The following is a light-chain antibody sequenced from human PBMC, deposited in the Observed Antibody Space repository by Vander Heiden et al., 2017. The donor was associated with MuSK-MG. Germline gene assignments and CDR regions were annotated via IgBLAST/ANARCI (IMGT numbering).Light chain of an antibody. Sequence: IVLTHSPPTLSASPGERATLSCRASQSVSSNLAWYQQKPGQAPRLLIYGASTRATGIPARFSGSGSGTEFTLTISSLHSEDFAVYYCQQNNNSPAYTFGQGTKVEIK. CDR1: QSVSSN. J-gene: IGKJ2*01. V-gene: IGKV3-15*01. CDR2: GAS. CDR3: QQNNNSPAYT.